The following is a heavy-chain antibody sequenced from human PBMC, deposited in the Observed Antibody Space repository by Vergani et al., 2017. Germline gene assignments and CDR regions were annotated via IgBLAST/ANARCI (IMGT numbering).Heavy chain of an antibody. CDR1: GFTFSSYS. D-gene: IGHD3-10*01. CDR3: ARDVYYGSALPGY. J-gene: IGHJ4*02. V-gene: IGHV3-21*01. Sequence: VQLVESGGGVVQPGRSLRLSCAASGFTFSSYSMNWVRQAPGKGLEWVSSISSSSSYIYYADSVKGRFTISRDNSKNTLYLQMNSLRAEDTAVYYCARDVYYGSALPGYWGQGTLVIVSS. CDR2: ISSSSSYI.